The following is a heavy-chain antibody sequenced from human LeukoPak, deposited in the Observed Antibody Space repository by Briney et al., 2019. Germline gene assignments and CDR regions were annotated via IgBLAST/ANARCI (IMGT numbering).Heavy chain of an antibody. CDR3: AGEGGYYYDSSPTQGY. D-gene: IGHD3-22*01. CDR2: ISSSSSTI. Sequence: PGGSLRLSCAASGFTFSSYSMNWVRQAPGKGLEGVSYISSSSSTIYYADSVKGRFTISRDNAKNSLYLQMNSLRAEDTAVYYCAGEGGYYYDSSPTQGYWGQGTLVTVSS. V-gene: IGHV3-48*04. J-gene: IGHJ4*02. CDR1: GFTFSSYS.